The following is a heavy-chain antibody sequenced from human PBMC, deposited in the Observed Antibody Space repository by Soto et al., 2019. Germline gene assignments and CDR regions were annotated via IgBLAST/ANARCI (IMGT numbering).Heavy chain of an antibody. V-gene: IGHV5-10-1*01. J-gene: IGHJ6*02. D-gene: IGHD1-7*01. CDR3: ASSLTGTTGLGYYYGMDV. CDR2: IYPSDSYT. CDR1: GYDFTSYW. Sequence: PGESLNISCKGFGYDFTSYWVGWVRQMPGKGLEWMGIIYPSDSYTNYSPSFQGHVTISADKSISTAYLQWSSLKASDTAMYYCASSLTGTTGLGYYYGMDVWGQGTTVTVSS.